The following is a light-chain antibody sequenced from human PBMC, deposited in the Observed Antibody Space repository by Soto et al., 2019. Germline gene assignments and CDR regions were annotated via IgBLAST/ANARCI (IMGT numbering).Light chain of an antibody. V-gene: IGLV1-51*01. CDR2: DNN. Sequence: QSVLTQPPSVSAAPGQKVTISCSGSSSNIGNNYVSWYQQLPGTAPKVLIYDNNKRPSGIPDRFSGSTSGSSATLGITGLQTGDEADYYCGTWDSSLSAVVFGGGTKLTVL. CDR1: SSNIGNNY. CDR3: GTWDSSLSAVV. J-gene: IGLJ2*01.